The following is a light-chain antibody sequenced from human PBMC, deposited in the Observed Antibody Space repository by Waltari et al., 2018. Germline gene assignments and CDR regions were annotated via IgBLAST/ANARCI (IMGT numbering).Light chain of an antibody. CDR1: QSVTSDY. V-gene: IGKV3-20*01. CDR3: QQYGNSPLIT. J-gene: IGKJ5*01. CDR2: GAS. Sequence: EIVLTQSPGTLSLSPGERATLSCRASQSVTSDYLAWYQQRPGQAPTLLIYGASSRATGIPDRFSGSGSGTAFTLTISRLEPEDFAVYYCQQYGNSPLITFGQGTRLEIK.